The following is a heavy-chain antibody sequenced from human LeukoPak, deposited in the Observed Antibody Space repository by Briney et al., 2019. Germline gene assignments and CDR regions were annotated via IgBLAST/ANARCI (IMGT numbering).Heavy chain of an antibody. CDR3: AMWVGYDFWSGYSD. D-gene: IGHD3-3*01. J-gene: IGHJ4*02. Sequence: GGSLRLSCAASGFTFSSYAMSWVRQAPGKGLEWVSAISGSGGSTYYADSVKGRFTISRDNSKNTLYLQMNSLRAEDTAVYYCAMWVGYDFWSGYSDWGQGTLVTVSS. CDR1: GFTFSSYA. V-gene: IGHV3-23*01. CDR2: ISGSGGST.